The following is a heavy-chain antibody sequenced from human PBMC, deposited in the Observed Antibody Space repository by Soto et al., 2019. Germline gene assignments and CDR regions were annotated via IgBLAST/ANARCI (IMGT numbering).Heavy chain of an antibody. CDR2: INHSGST. Sequence: SETLSLTCAVYGGSFSGYYWSWIRQPPGKGLEWIGEINHSGSTNYNPSLKSRVTISVDTSKNQFSLKLSSVTAADTAVYYCAIKRQLWLRADDYCGEGTLVTVSS. CDR3: AIKRQLWLRADDY. CDR1: GGSFSGYY. D-gene: IGHD5-18*01. J-gene: IGHJ4*02. V-gene: IGHV4-34*01.